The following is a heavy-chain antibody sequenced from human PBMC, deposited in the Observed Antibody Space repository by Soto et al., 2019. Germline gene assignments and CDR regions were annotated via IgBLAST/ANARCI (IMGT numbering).Heavy chain of an antibody. CDR3: VRSYCSGGSCYPYYFDY. CDR1: GFTFSSYA. Sequence: PGGSLRLSCAASGFTFSSYAMHWVRQAPGKGLEWVAVISYDGSNKYYADSVKGRFTISRDNSKNTLYLQMNSVRAEDTAVYYCVRSYCSGGSCYPYYFDYWGQGTLVTVSS. V-gene: IGHV3-30-3*01. CDR2: ISYDGSNK. J-gene: IGHJ4*02. D-gene: IGHD2-15*01.